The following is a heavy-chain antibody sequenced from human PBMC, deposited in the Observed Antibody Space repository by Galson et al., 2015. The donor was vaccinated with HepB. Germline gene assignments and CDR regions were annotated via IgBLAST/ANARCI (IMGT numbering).Heavy chain of an antibody. CDR3: CSSRRTGPRGRHLDY. Sequence: SLRLSCAASGFTFTSYSMHWVRQAPGKGLDWVAVISYDGNIKYYADSVKGRFTISRDNSKDTLHLQMNSLRTEDTAVYYCCSSRRTGPRGRHLDYWGQGTLVTVPS. D-gene: IGHD2-15*01. CDR1: GFTFTSYS. J-gene: IGHJ4*02. V-gene: IGHV3-30-3*01. CDR2: ISYDGNIK.